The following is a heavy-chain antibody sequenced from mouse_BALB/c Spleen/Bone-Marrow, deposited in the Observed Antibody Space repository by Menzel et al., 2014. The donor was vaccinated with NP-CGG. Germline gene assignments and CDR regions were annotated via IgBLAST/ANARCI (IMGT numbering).Heavy chain of an antibody. V-gene: IGHV14-3*02. Sequence: VHLQQPGAELVKPGASVKLSCTASGFNIKDTYMHWVKQRPKQGLEWIGRIDPANGNTKYDPKFQGKATITADTSSNTAYLQLSSLTSEDTAVYYCARTAPENFDYWGQGTTLTVSS. J-gene: IGHJ2*01. CDR2: IDPANGNT. CDR1: GFNIKDTY. CDR3: ARTAPENFDY. D-gene: IGHD1-2*01.